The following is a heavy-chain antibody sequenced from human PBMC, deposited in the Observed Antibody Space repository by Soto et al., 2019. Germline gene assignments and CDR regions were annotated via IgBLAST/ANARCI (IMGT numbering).Heavy chain of an antibody. J-gene: IGHJ3*02. Sequence: GGSLRLSGADYGFTFSNAWMSWVRQAPGKGLEWVGRIKRKTDGGTTDYAAPVKGRFTISRDDSKNTLYLQMNSLKTEDTAVYYCTTSGLLPNDAFDIWGQGTMVTVSS. V-gene: IGHV3-15*01. CDR2: IKRKTDGGTT. CDR3: TTSGLLPNDAFDI. CDR1: GFTFSNAW.